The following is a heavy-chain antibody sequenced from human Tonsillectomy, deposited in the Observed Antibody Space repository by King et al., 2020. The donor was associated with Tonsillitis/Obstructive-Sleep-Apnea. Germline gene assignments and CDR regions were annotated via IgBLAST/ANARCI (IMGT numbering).Heavy chain of an antibody. CDR1: GGSISSSSYY. J-gene: IGHJ4*02. D-gene: IGHD3-22*01. CDR3: ARHAPYYYDSSGYLVLDY. V-gene: IGHV4-39*01. Sequence: QLQESGPGLVKPSETLSLTCTVSGGSISSSSYYWGWIRQPPGKGLEWIGSIYYSGSTYYNPSLKSRVTISVETSKNQFSLKLSSVTAADTAVYYCARHAPYYYDSSGYLVLDYWGQGTLVTVSS. CDR2: IYYSGST.